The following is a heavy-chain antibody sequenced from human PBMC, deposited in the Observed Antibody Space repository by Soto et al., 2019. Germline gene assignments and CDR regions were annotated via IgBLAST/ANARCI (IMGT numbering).Heavy chain of an antibody. D-gene: IGHD4-17*01. J-gene: IGHJ4*02. V-gene: IGHV4-34*02. CDR1: GGSLSGYY. CDR2: IRQSGSA. CDR3: ARAPGDYPDY. Sequence: QVELQQWGAGLLKPSETLSLTCAVDGGSLSGYYWSWIRQPPGKGLEGIGAIRQSGSANYNTSLKTRVTISVDTSRNQLSLRLTSVTAADSAVYYCARAPGDYPDYWGQGTLVTVSS.